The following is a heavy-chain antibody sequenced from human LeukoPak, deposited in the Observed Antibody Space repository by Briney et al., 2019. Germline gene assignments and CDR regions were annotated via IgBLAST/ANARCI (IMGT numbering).Heavy chain of an antibody. CDR1: GFTFNNYA. CDR3: ARESPWGFDAFDV. V-gene: IGHV3-48*01. CDR2: IGSTSSTI. D-gene: IGHD7-27*01. J-gene: IGHJ3*01. Sequence: GGSLRLSCAASGFTFNNYAASWVRQAPGRGLEWVSYIGSTSSTIHYADSVKGRFTISRDNAKSSLYLQMNSLRAEDTAVYYCARESPWGFDAFDVWGQGTVVTVSS.